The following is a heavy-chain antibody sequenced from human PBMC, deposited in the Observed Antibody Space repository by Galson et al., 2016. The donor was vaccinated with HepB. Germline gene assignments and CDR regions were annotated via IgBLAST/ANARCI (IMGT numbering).Heavy chain of an antibody. D-gene: IGHD3-3*01. CDR1: GGSFSGYY. J-gene: IGHJ4*02. CDR3: ARVHRGYDFWSGRLYYFDY. Sequence: ETLSLTCAVYGGSFSGYYWGWIRQSPGKGLEWIGEINHSGNTRYNLSLKSRVTISVDTSKNQFSLKLNSVTAADTAVYYWARVHRGYDFWSGRLYYFDYWGQGTLVTVSS. V-gene: IGHV4-34*01. CDR2: INHSGNT.